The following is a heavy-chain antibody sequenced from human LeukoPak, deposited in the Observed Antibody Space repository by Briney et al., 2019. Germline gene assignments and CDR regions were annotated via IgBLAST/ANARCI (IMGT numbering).Heavy chain of an antibody. CDR2: IYTSGST. Sequence: SETLSLTCTVSGGSISSGSYYWSWIRQPAGKGLEWIGRIYTSGSTNYNPSLKSRVTISVDTSKNQFSLKLSSVTAADTAVYYCAREGDYYDTSGTLDYWGQGTLVTVSS. CDR3: AREGDYYDTSGTLDY. J-gene: IGHJ4*02. V-gene: IGHV4-61*02. D-gene: IGHD3-22*01. CDR1: GGSISSGSYY.